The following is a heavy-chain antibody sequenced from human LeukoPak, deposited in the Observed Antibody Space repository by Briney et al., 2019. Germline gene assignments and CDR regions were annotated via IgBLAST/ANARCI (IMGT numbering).Heavy chain of an antibody. D-gene: IGHD3-10*01. J-gene: IGHJ4*02. V-gene: IGHV3-23*01. CDR2: TSGSGGRT. Sequence: GGSLRLSCAASGFTFTSYAMSWVRQAPGKGLEWVSVTSGSGGRTYYADSVKGRFTISRDNSKNTLYLQMNSLRVEDTAIYYCAKDLHYDSGSPYYFDYWGQGTLVTVSS. CDR3: AKDLHYDSGSPYYFDY. CDR1: GFTFTSYA.